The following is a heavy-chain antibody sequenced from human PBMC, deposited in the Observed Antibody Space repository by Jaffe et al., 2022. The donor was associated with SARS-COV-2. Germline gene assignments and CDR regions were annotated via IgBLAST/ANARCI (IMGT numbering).Heavy chain of an antibody. Sequence: QLQLQESGPGLVKPSETLSLTCTVSGGSISSSSYYWGWIRQPPGKGLEWIGSIYYSGSTYYNPSLKSRVTISVDTSKNQFSLKLSSVTAADTAVYYCARHGRSTLYGSGSYYFAYWGQGTLVTVSS. V-gene: IGHV4-39*01. D-gene: IGHD3-10*01. J-gene: IGHJ4*02. CDR2: IYYSGST. CDR3: ARHGRSTLYGSGSYYFAY. CDR1: GGSISSSSYY.